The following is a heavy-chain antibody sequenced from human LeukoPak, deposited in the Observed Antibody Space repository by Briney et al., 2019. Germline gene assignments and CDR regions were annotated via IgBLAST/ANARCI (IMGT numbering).Heavy chain of an antibody. CDR2: IIPIFGTA. J-gene: IGHJ5*02. Sequence: SVKVSCKASGGTFSSYAISWVRQAPGQGLEWMGGIIPIFGTANYAQKFQGRVTITADESTSTAYMELSRLRSDDTAVYYCASLLMTTVITLGENWFDPWGQGTLVTVSS. CDR3: ASLLMTTVITLGENWFDP. D-gene: IGHD4-17*01. V-gene: IGHV1-69*01. CDR1: GGTFSSYA.